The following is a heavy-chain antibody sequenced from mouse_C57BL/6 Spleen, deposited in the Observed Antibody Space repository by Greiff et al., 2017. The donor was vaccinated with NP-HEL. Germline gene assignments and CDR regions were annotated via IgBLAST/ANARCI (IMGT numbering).Heavy chain of an antibody. V-gene: IGHV1-66*01. D-gene: IGHD1-1*01. J-gene: IGHJ2*01. CDR3: ARDYYGSRDY. CDR2: IYPGSGNT. Sequence: QVQLQQSGPELVKPGASVKISCKASGYSFTSYYIHWVKQRPGQGLEWIGWIYPGSGNTKYNEKFKGKATLTADTSSSTAYMQLSSLTAEDSAVYYCARDYYGSRDYWGQGTTLTVSS. CDR1: GYSFTSYY.